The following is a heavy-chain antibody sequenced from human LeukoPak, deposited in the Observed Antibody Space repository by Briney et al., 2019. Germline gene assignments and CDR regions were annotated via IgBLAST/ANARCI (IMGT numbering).Heavy chain of an antibody. D-gene: IGHD2-2*01. V-gene: IGHV3-53*01. J-gene: IGHJ4*02. CDR2: IYSGGST. CDR3: ARGLGYCTSTTCLLPFDY. Sequence: PGGSLRLSCAASVLTLSTYYMSCVRQAPGKGLECVSVIYSGGSTYYADSVKGRFTVSRDNSKNTLYLQMNSLRAEDTAMYYCARGLGYCTSTTCLLPFDYWGQGTLVTVSS. CDR1: VLTLSTYY.